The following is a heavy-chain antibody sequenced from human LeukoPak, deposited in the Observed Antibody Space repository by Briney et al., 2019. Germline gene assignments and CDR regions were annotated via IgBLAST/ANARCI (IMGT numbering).Heavy chain of an antibody. Sequence: NPSETLSLTCTVSGGSVSSYYWRWIRQPPGKGLEWIGYIYDIGSTKYNPSLKSRVTMSVDTSKNQFSLKLSSVTAADTAVYHCARTYYYDSSGYLNHWFDPWGQGTLVTVSS. CDR3: ARTYYYDSSGYLNHWFDP. CDR1: GGSVSSYY. D-gene: IGHD3-22*01. V-gene: IGHV4-59*08. J-gene: IGHJ5*02. CDR2: IYDIGST.